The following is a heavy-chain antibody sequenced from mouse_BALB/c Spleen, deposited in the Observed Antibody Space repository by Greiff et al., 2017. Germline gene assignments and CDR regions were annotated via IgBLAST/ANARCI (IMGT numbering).Heavy chain of an antibody. CDR2: IYPGDGDT. J-gene: IGHJ3*01. Sequence: QVQLQQSGPELVKPGASVKISCKASGYAFSSSWMNWVKQRPGQGLEWIGRIYPGDGDTNYNGKFKGKATLTADKSSSTAYMQLSSLTSVDSAVYFCARAQGNYVLTFAYWGQGTLVTVSA. CDR3: ARAQGNYVLTFAY. D-gene: IGHD2-1*01. V-gene: IGHV1-82*01. CDR1: GYAFSSSW.